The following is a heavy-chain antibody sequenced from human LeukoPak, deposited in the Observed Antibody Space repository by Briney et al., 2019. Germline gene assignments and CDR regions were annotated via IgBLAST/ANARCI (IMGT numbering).Heavy chain of an antibody. CDR2: ISKNSNNI. D-gene: IGHD6-19*01. J-gene: IGHJ4*02. CDR1: GFTFSTYT. V-gene: IGHV3-21*01. CDR3: ARRGAVAGTADY. Sequence: PGGSLRLSCAASGFTFSTYTMHWVRQAPGKGLEWVSSISKNSNNIYYGDSVKGRFTISRDNANNSLHLQMNSLRAEDTAIYYCARRGAVAGTADYWGQGTLVTVSS.